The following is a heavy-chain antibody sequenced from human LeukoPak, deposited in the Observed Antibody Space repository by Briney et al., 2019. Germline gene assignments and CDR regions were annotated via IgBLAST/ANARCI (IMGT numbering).Heavy chain of an antibody. CDR3: ARQGLGSVVVPAVDY. CDR1: GYTFTTHW. D-gene: IGHD2-2*01. J-gene: IGHJ4*02. Sequence: GESLKISCKASGYTFTTHWIGWVRQMPGKGLEWMGIIYPGDSDTRHSPSFQGQVTISADKSITTAYLQWSSLKASDTAMYYCARQGLGSVVVPAVDYWGQGTLVTVSS. V-gene: IGHV5-51*01. CDR2: IYPGDSDT.